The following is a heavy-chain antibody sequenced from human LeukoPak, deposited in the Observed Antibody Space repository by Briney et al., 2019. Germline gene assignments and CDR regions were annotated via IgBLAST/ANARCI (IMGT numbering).Heavy chain of an antibody. CDR1: GFTFSNYG. V-gene: IGHV3-30*02. Sequence: PGGSLRLSCAASGFTFSNYGMHWVRQAPGKGLEWVAFIRYDGSNKYYADSVKGRFTISRDNSKNTVFLQMISLRPEDTAVYYCAEDHWLVLDYWGQGTLITVSS. CDR3: AEDHWLVLDY. CDR2: IRYDGSNK. J-gene: IGHJ4*02. D-gene: IGHD6-19*01.